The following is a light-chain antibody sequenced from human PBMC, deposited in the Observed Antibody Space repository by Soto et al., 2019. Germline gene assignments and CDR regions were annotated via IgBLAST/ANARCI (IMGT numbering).Light chain of an antibody. CDR2: STS. V-gene: IGKV1-39*01. Sequence: DIQMTQSPPSLAASVGDRVTITCRASQSITNYLKWYQQKPGRAPKLLIYSTSPLPSGVPSRFSGSGSGTEFTLTISSLQPEDFAIYYCQESYTTPLTFGGGTQVEIK. J-gene: IGKJ4*01. CDR1: QSITNY. CDR3: QESYTTPLT.